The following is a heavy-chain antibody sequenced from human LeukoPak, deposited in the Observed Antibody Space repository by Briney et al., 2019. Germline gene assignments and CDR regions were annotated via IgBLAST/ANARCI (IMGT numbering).Heavy chain of an antibody. Sequence: GGSLRLSCAASGFTFRSYAVHWVRQAPGKGLVWVAVISYDGSNKYYADSVKGRFTISRDNSKNTLYLQMNSLRAEDTAVYYCARSRRDVVVVAAYYYYYYGMDVWGKGTTVTVSS. V-gene: IGHV3-30*04. CDR2: ISYDGSNK. D-gene: IGHD2-15*01. CDR1: GFTFRSYA. CDR3: ARSRRDVVVVAAYYYYYYGMDV. J-gene: IGHJ6*04.